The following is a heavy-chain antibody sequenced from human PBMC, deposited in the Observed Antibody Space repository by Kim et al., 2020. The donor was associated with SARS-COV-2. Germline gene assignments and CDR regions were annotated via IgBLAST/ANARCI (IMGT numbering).Heavy chain of an antibody. CDR1: GFTFSSYA. V-gene: IGHV3-23*01. J-gene: IGHJ6*02. D-gene: IGHD3-10*01. CDR3: AKSGLYGSWSYSGYYGLDV. Sequence: GGSLRLSCAASGFTFSSYAMSWVRQAPGKGLEWVSAISGSGGSTYYADSVKGRFTISRDNSKNTLYLQMNSLRAEDTAVYYCAKSGLYGSWSYSGYYGLDVWGQGTMVTVSS. CDR2: ISGSGGST.